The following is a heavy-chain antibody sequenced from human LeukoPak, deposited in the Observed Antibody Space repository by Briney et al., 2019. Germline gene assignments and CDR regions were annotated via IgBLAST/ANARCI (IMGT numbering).Heavy chain of an antibody. CDR3: AKAREWELPLYFDD. CDR1: GFTLNSYA. Sequence: PGGSLRLSCAASGFTLNSYAMSWVRQAPGKGLEWVSGISGSGGSTYYADSVKGRFTISRDNSKNTLYLHMNSLRVEDTAVYFCAKAREWELPLYFDDWGQGTLVTVSS. V-gene: IGHV3-23*01. D-gene: IGHD1-26*01. J-gene: IGHJ4*02. CDR2: ISGSGGST.